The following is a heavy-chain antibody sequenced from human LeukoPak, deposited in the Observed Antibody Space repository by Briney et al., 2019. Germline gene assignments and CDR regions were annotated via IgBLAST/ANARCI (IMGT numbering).Heavy chain of an antibody. CDR2: IYYSGST. V-gene: IGHV4-59*01. Sequence: SETLSLTCTVSGASISGYFWSWIRQPPGKGLEWIGYIYYSGSTNYNPSLKSRVTISVDTSKNQFSLKLSSVTAADTAVYYCARERSVWSGYHYYYYYGMDVWGQGTTVTVSS. CDR3: ARERSVWSGYHYYYYYGMDV. J-gene: IGHJ6*02. CDR1: GASISGYF. D-gene: IGHD3-3*01.